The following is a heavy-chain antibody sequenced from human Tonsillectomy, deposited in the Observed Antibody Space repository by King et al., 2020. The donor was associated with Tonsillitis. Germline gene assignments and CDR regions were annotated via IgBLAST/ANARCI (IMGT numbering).Heavy chain of an antibody. CDR3: ARDLVGHCSSTSCHYFDY. CDR2: IWYDGSKK. D-gene: IGHD2-2*01. CDR1: GFTFSSYG. V-gene: IGHV3-33*01. J-gene: IGHJ4*02. Sequence: VQLVESGGGVVQPGRSLRLSCAASGFTFSSYGMHWVRQAPGKGLEWGAVIWYDGSKKHYADFVKGRFTISRDNYKNTLYLQMHSLRAEDTAVYYCARDLVGHCSSTSCHYFDYWGQGTLVTVSS.